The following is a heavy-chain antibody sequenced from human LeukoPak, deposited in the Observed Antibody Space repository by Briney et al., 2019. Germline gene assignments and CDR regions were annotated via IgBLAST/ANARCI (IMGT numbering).Heavy chain of an antibody. J-gene: IGHJ4*02. CDR3: ARLGDWNHVIDY. Sequence: ASVKVSCKASGYTFTSYGISWLRQAPGQGLEWMGWISAYNGNTNYAQKLQGRVTTTTDTSTSTAYMELSRLRSDDTAVYYCARLGDWNHVIDYWGQGTLVTVSS. CDR1: GYTFTSYG. V-gene: IGHV1-18*01. CDR2: ISAYNGNT. D-gene: IGHD1-1*01.